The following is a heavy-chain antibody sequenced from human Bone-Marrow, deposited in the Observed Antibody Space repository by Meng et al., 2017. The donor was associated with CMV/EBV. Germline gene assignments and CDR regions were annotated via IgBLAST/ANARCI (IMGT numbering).Heavy chain of an antibody. CDR3: ARDSCSSTSCNDAFDI. CDR1: GFTFSSYD. J-gene: IGHJ3*02. Sequence: GESLKISCAACGFTFSSYDMHWVRQATGKGLEWVSAIGTAGDTYYPGSVKGQFTISRENAKNSLYLQMNSLRAGDTAVYYCARDSCSSTSCNDAFDIWGQRTMVTVSS. D-gene: IGHD2-2*01. CDR2: IGTAGDT. V-gene: IGHV3-13*03.